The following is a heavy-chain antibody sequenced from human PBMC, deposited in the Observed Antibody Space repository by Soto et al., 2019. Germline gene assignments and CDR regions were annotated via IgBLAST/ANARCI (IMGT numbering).Heavy chain of an antibody. CDR1: LGSITGYY. V-gene: IGHV4-59*01. J-gene: IGHJ4*02. Sequence: QVQLQESGPGLVKPSETLSLTCTVSLGSITGYYWSWIRQSPGKGLEWIGCSYYTGATNYNPSLKSRVTISVVTSKNQLSLTLSSATAADTAVYYCARERTPRTGFDYWCQGTLVTVSS. D-gene: IGHD7-27*01. CDR2: SYYTGAT. CDR3: ARERTPRTGFDY.